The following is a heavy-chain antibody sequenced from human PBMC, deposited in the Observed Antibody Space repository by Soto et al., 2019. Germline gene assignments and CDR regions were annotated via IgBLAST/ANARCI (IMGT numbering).Heavy chain of an antibody. CDR2: INPIVSMS. J-gene: IGHJ5*02. V-gene: IGHV1-18*01. D-gene: IGHD3-16*02. CDR3: ARGFPLWFDP. Sequence: ASVKVSCKASGDTFSFYTINWVRQAPGLGLEWVGRINPIVSMSNYAQKLQGRVTMTTDTSTSTAYMELRSLRSDDTAVYYCARGFPLWFDPWGQGTLVPVSS. CDR1: GDTFSFYT.